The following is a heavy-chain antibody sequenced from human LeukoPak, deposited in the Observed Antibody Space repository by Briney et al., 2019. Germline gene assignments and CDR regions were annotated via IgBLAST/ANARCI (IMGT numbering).Heavy chain of an antibody. V-gene: IGHV4-61*09. CDR1: GDSISSNTFY. Sequence: PSKTLSLTCTVSGDSISSNTFYWTWIRQPAGKGLEWIGHIYADGSTNYNPSLKSRVTISIDTSKNQFSLKVRAVTAADTAVYYCARSIYSYGPWDMDVWGKGTTVTVSS. CDR2: IYADGST. J-gene: IGHJ6*03. CDR3: ARSIYSYGPWDMDV. D-gene: IGHD5-18*01.